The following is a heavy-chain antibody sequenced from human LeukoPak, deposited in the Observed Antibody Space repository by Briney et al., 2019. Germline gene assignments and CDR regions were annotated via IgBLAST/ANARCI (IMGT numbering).Heavy chain of an antibody. D-gene: IGHD2-15*01. CDR1: GFTFSNYA. CDR3: ARDAVGAAPPFDY. Sequence: GGSLRLSCAASGFTFSNYAMNWVRQAPGKGLEWVSSISGSGGSPYYADSVKGRFTISRDNSKNSLYLQMNSLRAEDTAVYYCARDAVGAAPPFDYWGQGTLVTVSS. CDR2: ISGSGGSP. V-gene: IGHV3-23*01. J-gene: IGHJ4*02.